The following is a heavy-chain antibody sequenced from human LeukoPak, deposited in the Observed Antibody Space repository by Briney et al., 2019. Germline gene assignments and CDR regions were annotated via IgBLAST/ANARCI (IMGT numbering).Heavy chain of an antibody. Sequence: ASVKVSCKASRYIFTTYAMHWVRQAPGQRLEWMGWISAGNGNTKYSQNFQGRVTFISNTSATTAFMELSSLRSEDAAVYYCARDSGSGSNDYWGQGTLVTVSS. CDR1: RYIFTTYA. V-gene: IGHV1-3*01. CDR2: ISAGNGNT. D-gene: IGHD1-26*01. J-gene: IGHJ4*02. CDR3: ARDSGSGSNDY.